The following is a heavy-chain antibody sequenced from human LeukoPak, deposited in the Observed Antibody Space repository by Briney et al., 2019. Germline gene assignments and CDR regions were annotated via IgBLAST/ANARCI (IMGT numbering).Heavy chain of an antibody. CDR1: GFTFSSYG. D-gene: IGHD3-10*01. J-gene: IGHJ4*02. V-gene: IGHV3-23*01. CDR3: ARDLEGYHYGSGNYPQ. CDR2: ITGSGGST. Sequence: PGGSLRLSCAASGFTFSSYGMSWVRQAPGKGLEWVSAITGSGGSTHYADSVKGRFTISRDNPKNTLYLQMNSLRAEDTAVYYCARDLEGYHYGSGNYPQWGQGTLITVSS.